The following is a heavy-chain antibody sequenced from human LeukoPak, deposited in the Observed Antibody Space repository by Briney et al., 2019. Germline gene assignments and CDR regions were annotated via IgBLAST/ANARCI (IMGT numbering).Heavy chain of an antibody. CDR2: IDGGSTT. V-gene: IGHV3-74*01. CDR3: AAAKFYKTSPFDY. D-gene: IGHD2-2*01. CDR1: GFTLSYYW. Sequence: GGPLRLSCAASGFTLSYYWMHWVRQAPGKGLVWVSRIDGGSTTNYAGSVKGRFTISRDNAKNTLYLEMSSLRPEDTAVYYCAAAKFYKTSPFDYWGQGTLVTVSS. J-gene: IGHJ4*02.